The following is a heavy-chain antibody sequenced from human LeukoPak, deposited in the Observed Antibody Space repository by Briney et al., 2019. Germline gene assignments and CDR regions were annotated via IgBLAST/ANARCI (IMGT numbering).Heavy chain of an antibody. J-gene: IGHJ6*02. CDR3: ARGSDDYYYGMDV. Sequence: ASVKVSCKASGYTFTGYYMHWMRQAPGQGLEWMGWINPNSGGTNYAQKFQGWVTMTRDTSISTAYMELSRLKASDTAMYYCARGSDDYYYGMDVWGQGTTVTVSS. V-gene: IGHV1-2*04. CDR2: INPNSGGT. CDR1: GYTFTGYY. D-gene: IGHD5-24*01.